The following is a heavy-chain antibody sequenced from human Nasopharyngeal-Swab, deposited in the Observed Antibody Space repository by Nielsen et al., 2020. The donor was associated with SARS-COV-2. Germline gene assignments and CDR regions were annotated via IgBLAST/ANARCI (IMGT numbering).Heavy chain of an antibody. D-gene: IGHD4-17*01. CDR3: ARRGYGDLEFDY. Sequence: SETLSLTCAVYGGSFSGHYWSWIRQPPGKGLEWIGEINHSGSTYYNPSLKSRVTISVDTSKNQFSLKLSSVTAADTAVYYCARRGYGDLEFDYWGQGTLVTVSS. CDR1: GGSFSGHY. V-gene: IGHV4-34*01. J-gene: IGHJ4*02. CDR2: INHSGST.